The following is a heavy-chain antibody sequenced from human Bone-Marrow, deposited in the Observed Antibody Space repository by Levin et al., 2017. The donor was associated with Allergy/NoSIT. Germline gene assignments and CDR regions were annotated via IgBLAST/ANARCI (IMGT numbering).Heavy chain of an antibody. CDR3: VRGRRWDVYGEYPPDP. CDR1: GYTFTAHY. D-gene: IGHD4-17*01. CDR2: INPNTGGT. V-gene: IGHV1-2*02. Sequence: GASVKVSCKASGYTFTAHYLNWVRQAPGQGLEWMGWINPNTGGTLYGQKFQGRVTMTRDTSITTAYMELRRLRSDDTAVYYCVRGRRWDVYGEYPPDPWGQGTLVTVSS. J-gene: IGHJ5*02.